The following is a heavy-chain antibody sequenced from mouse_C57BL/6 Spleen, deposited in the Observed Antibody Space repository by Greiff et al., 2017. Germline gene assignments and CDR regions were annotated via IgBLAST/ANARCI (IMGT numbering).Heavy chain of an antibody. CDR1: GYTFTSYW. D-gene: IGHD3-2*02. CDR3: ARLQLRLRYFDV. J-gene: IGHJ1*03. CDR2: IDPSDSET. V-gene: IGHV1-52*01. Sequence: QVQLQQPGAELVRPGSSVKLSCKASGYTFTSYWMHWVKQRPIQGLEWIGNIDPSDSETHYNQKFKDKATLTVDKSSITAYMQLSSLTSEDSAVLYCARLQLRLRYFDVWGTGTTVTVSA.